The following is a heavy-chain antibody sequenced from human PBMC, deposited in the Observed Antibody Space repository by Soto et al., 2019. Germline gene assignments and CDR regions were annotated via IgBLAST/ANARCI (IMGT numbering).Heavy chain of an antibody. CDR2: IRISGGST. V-gene: IGHV3-23*01. CDR3: AKNGLLWFGQSFAPFHX. J-gene: IGHJ4*02. CDR1: GFTFSSYA. Sequence: GALRLSWAASGFTFSSYAMSWVRQAPGKGLELVSAIRISGGSTYYADSVKGRFTISRDNSKNPLYLQMNSLRAEDTAVYYCAKNGLLWFGQSFAPFHXWGQATLVTVS. D-gene: IGHD3-10*01.